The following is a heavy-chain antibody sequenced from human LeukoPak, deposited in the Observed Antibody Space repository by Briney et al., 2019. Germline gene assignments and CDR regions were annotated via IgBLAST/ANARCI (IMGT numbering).Heavy chain of an antibody. D-gene: IGHD2/OR15-2a*01. J-gene: IGHJ4*02. CDR2: IWYDGSNK. Sequence: GGSLRLSCAASGFTFSSYGMHWVRQAPGKGLEWVALIWYDGSNKYYADSVKGRLTISRDNSKNTLYLQMNSPRAEDTAVYYCAREGPRGNSQFDYWGQGTLVTVSS. CDR3: AREGPRGNSQFDY. V-gene: IGHV3-33*01. CDR1: GFTFSSYG.